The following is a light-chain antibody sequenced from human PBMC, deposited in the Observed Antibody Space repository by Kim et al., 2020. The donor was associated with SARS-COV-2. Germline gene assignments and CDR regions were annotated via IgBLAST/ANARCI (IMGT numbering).Light chain of an antibody. CDR3: ATWDDDLNGYV. Sequence: QSVLTQPPSASGTPGQRVTISCSGSNSNIGSHAVNWYQQFPGMAPKLLVYRNNLRPSGVPDRFSGSKSGTSASLAISGLQSGDEADYYCATWDDDLNGYVFGAGTKVTVL. CDR1: NSNIGSHA. J-gene: IGLJ1*01. V-gene: IGLV1-44*01. CDR2: RNN.